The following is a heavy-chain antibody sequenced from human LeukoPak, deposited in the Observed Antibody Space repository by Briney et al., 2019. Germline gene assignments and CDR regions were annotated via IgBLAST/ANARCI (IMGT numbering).Heavy chain of an antibody. CDR2: IYSGGST. D-gene: IGHD4-17*01. CDR3: ARERSYGDYDDY. V-gene: IGHV3-66*01. Sequence: GGSLRLSCAASGFTVSSNYMSWVRQAPGKGLEWVSVIYSGGSTYYADSVKGRFTISRDNSKNSLYLQMNSLRAEDTAVYYCARERSYGDYDDYWGQGTLVTVSS. J-gene: IGHJ4*02. CDR1: GFTVSSNY.